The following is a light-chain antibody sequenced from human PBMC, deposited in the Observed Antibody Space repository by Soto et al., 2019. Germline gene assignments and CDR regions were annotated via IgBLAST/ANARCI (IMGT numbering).Light chain of an antibody. CDR1: QDINNN. J-gene: IGKJ5*01. CDR2: DAS. Sequence: DIQMTQSASSLSASVGDRVTITCQASQDINNNLNWYQQKPGKAPKLLIYDASNLETGVPSRFSGSGSGTDFTFTISSLQPEDIATYYCQQYDNLPITFGQGTRLEIK. CDR3: QQYDNLPIT. V-gene: IGKV1-33*01.